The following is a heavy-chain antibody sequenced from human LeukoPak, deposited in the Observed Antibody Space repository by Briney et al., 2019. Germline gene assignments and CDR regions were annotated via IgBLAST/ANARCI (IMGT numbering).Heavy chain of an antibody. J-gene: IGHJ4*02. CDR3: ARDEDFWSGSYYFDY. V-gene: IGHV1-18*01. Sequence: ASVKVSCKASGYTFTSYGISWVRQAPGQGLEWMGWISAYNGNTNYAQKLQGRVTMTTDTSTSTAYMELRSLRSDDTAVYYCARDEDFWSGSYYFDYWGQGTLVTVSS. CDR2: ISAYNGNT. CDR1: GYTFTSYG. D-gene: IGHD3-3*01.